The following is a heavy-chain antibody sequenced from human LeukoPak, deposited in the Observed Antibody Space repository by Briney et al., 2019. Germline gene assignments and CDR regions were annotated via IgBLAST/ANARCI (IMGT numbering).Heavy chain of an antibody. CDR2: ISSSSSYI. D-gene: IGHD3-10*01. J-gene: IGHJ4*02. Sequence: PGGSLRLSCAASGFSFSRYDLSWVRQAPGKGLEWVSSISSSSSYIYYADSVKGRFTISRDNAKNSLYLQMNSLRAEDTAVYYCASLRSSRGFGEAQLDYWGQGTLVTVSS. V-gene: IGHV3-21*01. CDR1: GFSFSRYD. CDR3: ASLRSSRGFGEAQLDY.